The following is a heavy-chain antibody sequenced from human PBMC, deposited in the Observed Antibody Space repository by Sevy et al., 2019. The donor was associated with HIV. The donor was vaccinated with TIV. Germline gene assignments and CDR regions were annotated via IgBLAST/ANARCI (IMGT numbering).Heavy chain of an antibody. Sequence: GGSLRLSCAASGFTFSSYWMSWVRQTPGKGLEWVANIKQDGSEKYYVDSVKGRFTISRDNAKNSLFLQMNSLRSEDTAVYHCARVRIWFFDYWGQGTLVTVSS. J-gene: IGHJ4*02. CDR2: IKQDGSEK. CDR1: GFTFSSYW. CDR3: ARVRIWFFDY. D-gene: IGHD3-9*01. V-gene: IGHV3-7*01.